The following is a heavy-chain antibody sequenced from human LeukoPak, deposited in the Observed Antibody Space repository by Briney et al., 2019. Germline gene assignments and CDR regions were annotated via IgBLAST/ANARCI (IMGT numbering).Heavy chain of an antibody. V-gene: IGHV6-1*01. CDR1: GDSVSSNSAA. D-gene: IGHD5-24*01. CDR3: ARGGQGDGYSADEAFDL. CDR2: TYYRSMWYN. J-gene: IGHJ3*01. Sequence: SQTLSLTCAISGDSVSSNSAAWNWIRQSPSRGLEWLGRTYYRSMWYNDYAVSVKSRITINPDTSKNQFSLQLNSVTPEDTAVYYCARGGQGDGYSADEAFDLWGQGTMVTVSS.